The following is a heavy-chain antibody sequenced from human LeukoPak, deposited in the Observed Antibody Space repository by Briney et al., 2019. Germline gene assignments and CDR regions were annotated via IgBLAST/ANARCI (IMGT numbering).Heavy chain of an antibody. J-gene: IGHJ4*02. D-gene: IGHD5-18*01. CDR2: ITDSGDAT. CDR1: GFTFKNFA. CDR3: AKDRIQLWALDY. V-gene: IGHV3-23*01. Sequence: GGSLRLSCAASGFTFKNFAMAWVRQAPGKRLEWVASITDSGDATGYTESVKGRFTMTRDNSQGTVWLQMNSLRAEDTAIYYCAKDRIQLWALDYWGQGTLVTVSS.